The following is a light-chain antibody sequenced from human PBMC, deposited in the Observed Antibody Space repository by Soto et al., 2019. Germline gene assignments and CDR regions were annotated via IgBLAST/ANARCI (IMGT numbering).Light chain of an antibody. Sequence: QSVLTQPASVSGSPGQSIAISCTGTSSDVGGYNYVSWYQQHPGKAPKLIIYDVSNRPSGVSNRFSGSKSGNAASLTISGLQAEDEADYYRSSYTSSSLYVFGTGTKVTVL. CDR1: SSDVGGYNY. CDR3: SSYTSSSLYV. CDR2: DVS. J-gene: IGLJ1*01. V-gene: IGLV2-14*01.